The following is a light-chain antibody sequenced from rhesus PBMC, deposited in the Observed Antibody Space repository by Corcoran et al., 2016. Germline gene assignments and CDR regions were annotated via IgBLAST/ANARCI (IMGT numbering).Light chain of an antibody. J-gene: IGKJ4*01. CDR2: YAI. V-gene: IGKV1-32*01. CDR3: QQYNTFLLT. Sequence: DIQMTQSPSSLSASVGDRVTISCRTSPGISSYLNWYQQKPGKDPKLRIYYAIRLESGVPSRFSGSGPGKEYTLTISSLQPEDFATYYCQQYNTFLLTFGGGAKVELK. CDR1: PGISSY.